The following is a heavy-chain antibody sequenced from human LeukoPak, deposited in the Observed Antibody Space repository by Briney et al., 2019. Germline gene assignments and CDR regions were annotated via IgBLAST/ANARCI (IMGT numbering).Heavy chain of an antibody. CDR3: ARGPTAMVPPFDC. CDR1: GFTFSSYA. D-gene: IGHD5-18*01. V-gene: IGHV1-69*04. CDR2: IIPILGIA. J-gene: IGHJ4*02. Sequence: GGSLRLSCAASGFTFSSYAISWVRQAPGQGLEWMGRIIPILGIANYAQKFQGRVTITADKSTSTAYMELSSLRSEDTAVYYCARGPTAMVPPFDCWGQGTLVTVSS.